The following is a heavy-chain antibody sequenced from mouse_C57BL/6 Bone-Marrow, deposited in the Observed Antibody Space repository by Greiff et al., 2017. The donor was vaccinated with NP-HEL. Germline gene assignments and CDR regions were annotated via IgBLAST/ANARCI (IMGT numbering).Heavy chain of an antibody. J-gene: IGHJ1*03. D-gene: IGHD1-1*01. Sequence: EVKVVESEGGLVQPGSSMKLSCTASGFTFSDYYMAWVRQVPEKGLEWVANINYDGSSTYYLDSLKSRFIFSRDNAKNILYLQMSSLKSEDTATYYCARGLGYYGSSFWYFDVWGTGTTVTVSS. CDR2: INYDGSST. CDR1: GFTFSDYY. V-gene: IGHV5-16*01. CDR3: ARGLGYYGSSFWYFDV.